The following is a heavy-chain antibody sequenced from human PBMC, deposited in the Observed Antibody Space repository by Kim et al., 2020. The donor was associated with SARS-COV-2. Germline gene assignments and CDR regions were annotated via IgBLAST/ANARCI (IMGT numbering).Heavy chain of an antibody. D-gene: IGHD3-22*01. CDR1: GFTFGDYA. V-gene: IGHV3-49*03. CDR2: IRSKAYGGTT. CDR3: TSARWYYDSSGYYGY. Sequence: GGSLRLSCTASGFTFGDYAMSWFRQAPGKGLEWVGFIRSKAYGGTTEYAASVKGRFTISRDDYKSIAYLQMNSLKTEDTAVYYCTSARWYYDSSGYYGYWGQGTLVTVSS. J-gene: IGHJ4*02.